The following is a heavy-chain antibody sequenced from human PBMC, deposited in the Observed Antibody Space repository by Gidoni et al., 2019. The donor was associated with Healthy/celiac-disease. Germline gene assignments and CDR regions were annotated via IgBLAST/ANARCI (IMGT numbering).Heavy chain of an antibody. V-gene: IGHV2-26*01. CDR3: SRIERAWIRWLQTALRFDY. D-gene: IGHD5-12*01. CDR1: GVPRSIPYML. J-gene: IGHJ4*02. Sequence: VTSNDTGPVLGKPTESLRLICTVSGVPRSIPYMLVSWIRQPPGKALEWLSHIFSNDDKSYSTSLQSRLTISKDTSKSQVVLTVTNMDPVDTAKYACSRIERAWIRWLQTALRFDYWGQGTMVTVSS. CDR2: IFSNDDK.